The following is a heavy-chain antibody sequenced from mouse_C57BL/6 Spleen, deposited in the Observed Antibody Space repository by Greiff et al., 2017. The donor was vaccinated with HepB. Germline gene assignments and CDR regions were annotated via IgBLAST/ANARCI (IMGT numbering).Heavy chain of an antibody. J-gene: IGHJ3*01. V-gene: IGHV14-4*01. CDR3: TPLTGFAY. CDR1: GFNIKDDY. Sequence: VQLKQSGAELVRPRASVKLSCTASGFNIKDDYMHWVKQRPEQGLEWIGWIDPENGDTEYAAKFQGKATISADTSSNTAYLQLSSLTSADTAVYYCTPLTGFAYWGQGTLVTVSA. CDR2: IDPENGDT.